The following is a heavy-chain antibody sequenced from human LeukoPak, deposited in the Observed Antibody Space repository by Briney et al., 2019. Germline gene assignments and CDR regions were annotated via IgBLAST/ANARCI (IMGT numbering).Heavy chain of an antibody. V-gene: IGHV4-34*01. D-gene: IGHD3-10*01. CDR3: ARHGGPYYYGSGSYYRYYYYYMDV. CDR2: INHSGST. CDR1: GGSFSGYY. J-gene: IGHJ6*03. Sequence: SETLSLTCAVYGGSFSGYYWSWIRQPPGKGLEWIGEINHSGSTNYNPSLKSRVTISVDTSKNQFSLKLSSVTAADTAVYYCARHGGPYYYGSGSYYRYYYYYMDVWGKGTTVTISS.